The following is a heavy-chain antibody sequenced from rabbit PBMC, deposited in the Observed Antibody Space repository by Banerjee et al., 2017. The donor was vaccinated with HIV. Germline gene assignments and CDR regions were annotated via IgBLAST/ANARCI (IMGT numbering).Heavy chain of an antibody. J-gene: IGHJ4*01. V-gene: IGHV1S47*01. D-gene: IGHD8-1*01. CDR3: ARAGSSHWSLNL. CDR2: IYTGSGST. CDR1: GFSFSSSYY. Sequence: QEQLVESGGGLVQPEGSLTLTCTASGFSFSSSYYMCWVRQAPGKGLEWIGCIYTGSGSTYYASWAKGRFTITRSTSLNTVTLQLNSLTAADTATYFCARAGSSHWSLNLWGPGTLVTVS.